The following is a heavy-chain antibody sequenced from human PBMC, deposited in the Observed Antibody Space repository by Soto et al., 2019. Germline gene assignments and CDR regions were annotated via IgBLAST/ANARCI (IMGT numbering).Heavy chain of an antibody. Sequence: QVQLVESGGGVVQPGRSVRLSCAASGFTFSSYGMHWVRQAPGKGLEWVAVISYDGSNKYYADSVKGRFTISRDNSKNTLYLQMNSLRAEDTAVYYCAKDRSSGWYLVYWGQGTLVTVSS. CDR3: AKDRSSGWYLVY. J-gene: IGHJ4*02. CDR1: GFTFSSYG. V-gene: IGHV3-30*18. CDR2: ISYDGSNK. D-gene: IGHD6-19*01.